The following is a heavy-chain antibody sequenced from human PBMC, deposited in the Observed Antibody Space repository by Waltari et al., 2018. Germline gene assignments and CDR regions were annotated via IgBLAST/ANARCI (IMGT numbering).Heavy chain of an antibody. CDR2: IKSDGSSQ. J-gene: IGHJ3*02. V-gene: IGHV3-30*03. CDR3: ARDRDSTKWHWGGLDI. CDR1: GFIFGGSG. Sequence: QVQVVESGGGVVQPGGSLRLSCVGTGFIFGGSGMHWVRQVPGRGRGWRSVIKSDGSSQYYGESVGGRFTVSIDNSKNTVFLQMSSLRSDDTAIYYCARDRDSTKWHWGGLDIWGQGTMVTVSS. D-gene: IGHD7-27*01.